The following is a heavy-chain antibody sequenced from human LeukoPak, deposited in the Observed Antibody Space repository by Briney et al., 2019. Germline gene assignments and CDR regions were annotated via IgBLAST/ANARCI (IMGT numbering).Heavy chain of an antibody. V-gene: IGHV4-34*01. J-gene: IGHJ4*02. CDR2: INHSGST. Sequence: SETLSFTCAVYGGSFSGYYWSWIRQPPGKGLEWIGEINHSGSTNYNPSLKSRVTISVDTSKNQFSLKLSSVTAADTAVYYCARAWAAAAEADWSFDYWGQGTLVTVSS. CDR3: ARAWAAAAEADWSFDY. D-gene: IGHD6-13*01. CDR1: GGSFSGYY.